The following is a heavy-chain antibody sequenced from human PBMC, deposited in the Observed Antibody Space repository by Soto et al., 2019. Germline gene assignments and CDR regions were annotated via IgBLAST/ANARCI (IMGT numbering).Heavy chain of an antibody. Sequence: QLQLQESGPGLVKPSETLSLTCTVSGGSISSSSYYWGWIRHPPGKGLEWIGSICYSGSTYYNPSLKSRVTISVDTSKNQFFLKLSCVTAADTAVYFCASLELTGISLGTYMDVWGKGTTVTVSS. CDR2: ICYSGST. J-gene: IGHJ6*03. D-gene: IGHD1-20*01. CDR3: ASLELTGISLGTYMDV. CDR1: GGSISSSSYY. V-gene: IGHV4-39*01.